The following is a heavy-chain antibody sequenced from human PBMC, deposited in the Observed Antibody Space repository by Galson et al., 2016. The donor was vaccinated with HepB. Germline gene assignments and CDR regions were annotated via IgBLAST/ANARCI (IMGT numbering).Heavy chain of an antibody. Sequence: SVKVSCKASGYTFTSYYMHWVRQAPGQGLERMGIINPSGGITSYAQKFQGRVTMTRDTSTTTVYMDLSSLRSEDTAVYYCARDPGHYSDSGSPPEYYFDYWGQGTLVTVSS. CDR2: INPSGGIT. V-gene: IGHV1-46*01. J-gene: IGHJ4*02. D-gene: IGHD3-10*01. CDR1: GYTFTSYY. CDR3: ARDPGHYSDSGSPPEYYFDY.